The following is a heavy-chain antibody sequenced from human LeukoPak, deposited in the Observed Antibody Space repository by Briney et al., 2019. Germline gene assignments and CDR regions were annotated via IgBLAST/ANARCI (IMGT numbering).Heavy chain of an antibody. V-gene: IGHV1-2*06. CDR3: ARDYRSSTSCLFDY. D-gene: IGHD2-2*01. Sequence: GASVKVSCKASGYTFTSYGISWVRQAPGQGLEWMGRINPNSGDTNYAQKFQGRVTMTRDTSISTAYMELSRLRSDDTAVYYCARDYRSSTSCLFDYWGQGTLVTVSS. J-gene: IGHJ4*02. CDR2: INPNSGDT. CDR1: GYTFTSYG.